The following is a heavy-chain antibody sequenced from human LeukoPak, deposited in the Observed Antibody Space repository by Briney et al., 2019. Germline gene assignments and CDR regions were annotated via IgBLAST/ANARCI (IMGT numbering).Heavy chain of an antibody. CDR1: GFTFSSYA. CDR3: AKDQGPIGNAFDI. CDR2: ISGSGGST. J-gene: IGHJ3*02. D-gene: IGHD3-10*01. Sequence: GGSLRLSCAPSGFTFSSYAMSWVRQAPGKGLEWVSAISGSGGSTYYADSVKGRFTISRDNSKNTLYLQMNSLRAEDTAVYYCAKDQGPIGNAFDIWGQGTMVTVSS. V-gene: IGHV3-23*01.